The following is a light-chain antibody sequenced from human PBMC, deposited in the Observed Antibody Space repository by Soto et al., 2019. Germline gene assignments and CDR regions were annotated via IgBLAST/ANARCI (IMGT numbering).Light chain of an antibody. CDR2: GAS. Sequence: EVVLTQSPGTLSLSPGERATLSCRASQSVGSSYLAWYQQKAGQAPRLLIYGASSRATDIPDRFSGSGSGTDFTLTISRLEPEDFAVYYCQQYGGSPWTFGQGTKVEIK. J-gene: IGKJ1*01. V-gene: IGKV3-20*01. CDR1: QSVGSSY. CDR3: QQYGGSPWT.